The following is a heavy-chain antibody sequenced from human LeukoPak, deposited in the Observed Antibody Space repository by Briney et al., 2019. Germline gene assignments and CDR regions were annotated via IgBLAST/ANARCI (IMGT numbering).Heavy chain of an antibody. J-gene: IGHJ4*02. D-gene: IGHD2-15*01. V-gene: IGHV3-15*01. Sequence: PGGSLRLSCAASGFSFSNAWVSWVRQAPGKGLEWIGRIKRKTDDGTTDYAAPVKGRFTISRDDSKNTLFLQMNSLKTEDTAVYYCTTRGDCSGGGCYSSGYWGQGTLVTVSS. CDR3: TTRGDCSGGGCYSSGY. CDR2: IKRKTDDGTT. CDR1: GFSFSNAW.